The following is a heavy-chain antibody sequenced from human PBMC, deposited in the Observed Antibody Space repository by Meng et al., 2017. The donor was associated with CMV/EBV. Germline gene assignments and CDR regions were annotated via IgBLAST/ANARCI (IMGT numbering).Heavy chain of an antibody. CDR2: ISSSSSYI. Sequence: GESLKISCAASGFTFSSYSMNWVRQAPGKGLEWVSSISSSSSYIYYADSVKGRFTISRDNAKNSLYLQMNSLRAEDTAAYYCARVLPDCSSTSCYGMDVWGQGTTVTVSS. CDR1: GFTFSSYS. D-gene: IGHD2-2*01. V-gene: IGHV3-21*01. CDR3: ARVLPDCSSTSCYGMDV. J-gene: IGHJ6*02.